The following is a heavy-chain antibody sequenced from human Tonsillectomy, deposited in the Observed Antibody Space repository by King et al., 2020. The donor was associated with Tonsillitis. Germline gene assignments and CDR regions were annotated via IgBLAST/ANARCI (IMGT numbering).Heavy chain of an antibody. D-gene: IGHD3-22*01. J-gene: IGHJ5*02. CDR2: MNPSSANT. CDR3: ARGSYYDSTGYHVWFDP. CDR1: GYTFTSYD. V-gene: IGHV1-8*01. Sequence: LQLVQSGAEVKKPGASVTVSCKTSGYTFTSYDINWVRQATGQELEWMGWMNPSSANTGYAQKFQGRVTMTRDTSISTAYMELTSLTSEDTAVYYCARGSYYDSTGYHVWFDPWGQGTLVTVSS.